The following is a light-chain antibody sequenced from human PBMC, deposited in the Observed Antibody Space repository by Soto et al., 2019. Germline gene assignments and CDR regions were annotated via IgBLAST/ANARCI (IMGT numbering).Light chain of an antibody. Sequence: QAVVTQPPSVSGAPGQRVIISCTGSSSNIGAENNVHWYQQLPGTAPKFLINGDSDRPSGVPDRFSASKSGTSASLAITGLQAEDEADYYCQSYDSSLGGSVFGGGTKLTVL. CDR1: SSNIGAENN. V-gene: IGLV1-40*01. J-gene: IGLJ3*02. CDR2: GDS. CDR3: QSYDSSLGGSV.